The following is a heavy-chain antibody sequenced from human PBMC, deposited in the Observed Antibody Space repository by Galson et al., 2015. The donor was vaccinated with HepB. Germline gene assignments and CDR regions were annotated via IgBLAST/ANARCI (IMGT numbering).Heavy chain of an antibody. CDR3: AKGSDYYGSGTYYNGALYSDH. V-gene: IGHV3-23*01. D-gene: IGHD3-10*01. CDR2: ISGAGGST. CDR1: RFGFGHYA. Sequence: SLRLSCAGSRFGFGHYAMSWARQAPGKGLEWLSAISGAGGSTYYANSVRGRFTIARDNSKNTLYLQMNGLRAEDTAVYYCAKGSDYYGSGTYYNGALYSDHWGQGTLVTVSS. J-gene: IGHJ4*02.